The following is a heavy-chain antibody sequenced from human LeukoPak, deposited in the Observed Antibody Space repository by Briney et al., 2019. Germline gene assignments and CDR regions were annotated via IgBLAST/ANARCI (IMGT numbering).Heavy chain of an antibody. CDR2: ISRTGNSI. V-gene: IGHV3-48*03. Sequence: ESGGSLRLSCAASGFSVSNNYMNWVRLAPGKGLEWISYISRTGNSIYYADSVKGRFTISRDSAKNSLYLQMNSLRAEDTAVYYCARGPYSSNWYVDYWGQGTLVTVAS. D-gene: IGHD6-13*01. CDR1: GFSVSNNY. J-gene: IGHJ4*02. CDR3: ARGPYSSNWYVDY.